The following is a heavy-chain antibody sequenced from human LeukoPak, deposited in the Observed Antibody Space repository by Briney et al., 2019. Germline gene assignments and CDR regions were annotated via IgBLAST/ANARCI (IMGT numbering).Heavy chain of an antibody. CDR3: ARDGLNKGFDY. V-gene: IGHV1-2*02. Sequence: ASVKVSCRPSGYTFTGYYLHWVRQAPGQGLEWVGWINPNSGGTNYAQKFQGRVTMTRDTSISTAYMEVSRLRFDDTAVYYCARDGLNKGFDYWGQGTLVTVSS. D-gene: IGHD3/OR15-3a*01. CDR1: GYTFTGYY. J-gene: IGHJ4*02. CDR2: INPNSGGT.